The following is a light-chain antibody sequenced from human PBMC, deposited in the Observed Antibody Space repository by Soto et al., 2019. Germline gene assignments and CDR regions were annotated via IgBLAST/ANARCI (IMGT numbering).Light chain of an antibody. CDR2: DVS. CDR1: SSDVGAYNY. CDR3: SSYTSANTIE. J-gene: IGLJ2*01. Sequence: QSALTQPAYVSGSPGQSIAISCTGTSSDVGAYNYVSWYQQYPGKAPKLIIYDVSLRPSGISDRFSGSKSGNTASLTISGLQAEDEADYYCSSYTSANTIEIGGGTKLTVL. V-gene: IGLV2-14*03.